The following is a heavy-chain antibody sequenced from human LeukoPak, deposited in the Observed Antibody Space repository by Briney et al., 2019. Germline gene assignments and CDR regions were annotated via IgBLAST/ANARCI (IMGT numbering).Heavy chain of an antibody. J-gene: IGHJ4*02. D-gene: IGHD3-22*01. Sequence: PSETLSLTCAVYGGSLSGYYWSWIRQPPGKGLEWIGDINHSGSTNYNPSLKSRATISVDTSKNQFSLKLSSVTAADTAVYYCARIYDSSAYYVGFDYWGQGTLVTVSS. CDR1: GGSLSGYY. CDR2: INHSGST. V-gene: IGHV4-34*01. CDR3: ARIYDSSAYYVGFDY.